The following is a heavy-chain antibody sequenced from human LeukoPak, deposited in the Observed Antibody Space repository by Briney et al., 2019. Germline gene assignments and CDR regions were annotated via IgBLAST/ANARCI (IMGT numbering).Heavy chain of an antibody. CDR1: GGTFSSYA. Sequence: GASVKVSCKASGGTFSSYAISWVRQAPGQGLEWMGGIIPIFGTANYAQKFQGRVTITTDESTSTAYMELSSLRCEDTAVYYCAREREGLGYCSSTSCYTNWFDPWGQGTLVTVSS. D-gene: IGHD2-2*02. CDR2: IIPIFGTA. J-gene: IGHJ5*02. V-gene: IGHV1-69*05. CDR3: AREREGLGYCSSTSCYTNWFDP.